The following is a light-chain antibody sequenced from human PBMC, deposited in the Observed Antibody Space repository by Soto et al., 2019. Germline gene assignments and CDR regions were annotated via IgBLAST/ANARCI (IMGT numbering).Light chain of an antibody. J-gene: IGKJ1*01. V-gene: IGKV1-5*01. CDR3: QQYNTFWT. Sequence: LSASLGARVTITCRASQTITSWLAWYQQKPGKAPKLLIYDVSILESGVPSRFSGSGSGTEFTLTITSLQPDDFATYYCQQYNTFWTFGQGTKVDIK. CDR2: DVS. CDR1: QTITSW.